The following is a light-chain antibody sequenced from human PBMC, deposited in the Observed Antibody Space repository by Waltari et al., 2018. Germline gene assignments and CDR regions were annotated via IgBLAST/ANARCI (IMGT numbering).Light chain of an antibody. CDR3: SSYATRYMVL. CDR2: EVS. J-gene: IGLJ2*01. Sequence: QSALTQPASVSGSVGPSISISCTASNNDIVAHNLVSWYQQYPVKPPKLVIYEVSNRPSGVSNRFSASKSGTTASLTISGLQAEDEAEYFCSSYATRYMVLFGGGTRVTVL. V-gene: IGLV2-14*01. CDR1: NNDIVAHNL.